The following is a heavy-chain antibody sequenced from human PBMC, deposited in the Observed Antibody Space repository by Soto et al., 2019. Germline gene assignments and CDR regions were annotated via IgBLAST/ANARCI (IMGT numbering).Heavy chain of an antibody. CDR2: ISYDGSNK. J-gene: IGHJ4*02. CDR3: ARDVADAIRGAGYFDY. D-gene: IGHD2-8*01. V-gene: IGHV3-30-3*01. Sequence: QSGGSLRLSCAASGFTFSSYAMHWVRQAPGKGLEWVAVISYDGSNKYYADSVKGRFTISRDNSKNTLYLQMNSLRAEDTAVYYCARDVADAIRGAGYFDYWGQGTLGTVSS. CDR1: GFTFSSYA.